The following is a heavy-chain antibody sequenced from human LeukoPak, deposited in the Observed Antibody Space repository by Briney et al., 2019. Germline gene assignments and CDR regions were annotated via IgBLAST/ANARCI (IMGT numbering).Heavy chain of an antibody. J-gene: IGHJ4*02. Sequence: GGSLRLSCAASGFTFSSYAMSWVRQAPGKGLEWVSAISGSGGSTYYAASVKGRFTISRDNSKNTLYLQMNSLRAEDTAVYYCAKRLDSWGLFDYWGQGTLVTVSS. D-gene: IGHD3-16*01. CDR2: ISGSGGST. CDR3: AKRLDSWGLFDY. V-gene: IGHV3-23*01. CDR1: GFTFSSYA.